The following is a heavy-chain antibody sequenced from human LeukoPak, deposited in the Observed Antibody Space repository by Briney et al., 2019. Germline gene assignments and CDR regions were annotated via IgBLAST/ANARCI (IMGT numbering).Heavy chain of an antibody. J-gene: IGHJ4*02. Sequence: GGSLRLSCAASGFSFISYGMHWVRQAPGKRLEWVGVISDDGRSKDYADSVKGRFTISRDNSKDTLYLQMNGLRDEDTAVYYCAKRPSDYGDYVSYFDYWGQGTLVTVSS. CDR1: GFSFISYG. CDR2: ISDDGRSK. V-gene: IGHV3-30*18. CDR3: AKRPSDYGDYVSYFDY. D-gene: IGHD4-17*01.